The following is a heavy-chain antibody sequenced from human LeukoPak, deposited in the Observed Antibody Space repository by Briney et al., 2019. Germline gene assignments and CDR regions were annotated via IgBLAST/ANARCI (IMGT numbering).Heavy chain of an antibody. V-gene: IGHV3-21*04. CDR1: GFTFSSHT. J-gene: IGHJ4*02. CDR3: ARVPRGVAGNYFDY. CDR2: ISSSSTYI. Sequence: GGSLRLSCAASGFTFSSHTMNWVRQAPGKGLEWVSCISSSSTYIYYADSVKGRFAISRDNAKNSLYLQMDSLRSEDTAVYYCARVPRGVAGNYFDYWGQGTLVTVSS. D-gene: IGHD3-10*01.